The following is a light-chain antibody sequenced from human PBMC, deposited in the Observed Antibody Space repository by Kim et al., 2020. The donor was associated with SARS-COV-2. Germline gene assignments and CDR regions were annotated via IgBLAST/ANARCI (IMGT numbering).Light chain of an antibody. CDR1: QSIHSW. J-gene: IGKJ1*01. Sequence: DIQMTQSPSTLSASVGDRVIITCRASQSIHSWLAWYQQKPGKAPNLLVYKASSLESGVPSRFSGSGSGTEFTLTISSLQPDVFATYYCQQYYDNSPTFGQGTKVDIK. CDR3: QQYYDNSPT. V-gene: IGKV1-5*03. CDR2: KAS.